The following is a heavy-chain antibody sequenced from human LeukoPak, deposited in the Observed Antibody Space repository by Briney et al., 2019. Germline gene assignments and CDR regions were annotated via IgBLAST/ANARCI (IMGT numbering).Heavy chain of an antibody. CDR2: IYYSGST. V-gene: IGHV4-39*01. D-gene: IGHD6-19*01. Sequence: SETLSLTCTVSGGSISSSSCYWGWIRQPPGKGLEWIGSIYYSGSTYYNPSLKSRVTISVDTSKNQFSLKLNSVTAADTAVYYCARQNSSGWPPSYYYYMDVWGKGTTVTISS. CDR3: ARQNSSGWPPSYYYYMDV. CDR1: GGSISSSSCY. J-gene: IGHJ6*03.